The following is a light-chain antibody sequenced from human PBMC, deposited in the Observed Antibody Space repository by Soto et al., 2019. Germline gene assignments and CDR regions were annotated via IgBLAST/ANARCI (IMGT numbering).Light chain of an antibody. Sequence: DIQMTQSPSTLSASVGDRVTITCRASQSISSWLAWYQQKPGKAPKLLIYDASSLESGVPSRFSGSGSVTQFTLTISSRQPDDFATYYCQQYNSYSQSFGQGTKVEIK. CDR3: QQYNSYSQS. V-gene: IGKV1-5*01. CDR2: DAS. CDR1: QSISSW. J-gene: IGKJ1*01.